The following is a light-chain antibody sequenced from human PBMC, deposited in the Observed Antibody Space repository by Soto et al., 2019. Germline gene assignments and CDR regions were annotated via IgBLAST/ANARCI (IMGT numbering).Light chain of an antibody. Sequence: EIVLTQSPGTLSLSPGERATLSCRASQSVSSSFLAWYQQKPGQAPRILIYGASSRATGIPDRFSGSGSGTDFTLTISRLEPEDFAVYYCHQYGSSPRTFVQGTKVEIK. CDR3: HQYGSSPRT. J-gene: IGKJ1*01. CDR1: QSVSSSF. CDR2: GAS. V-gene: IGKV3-20*01.